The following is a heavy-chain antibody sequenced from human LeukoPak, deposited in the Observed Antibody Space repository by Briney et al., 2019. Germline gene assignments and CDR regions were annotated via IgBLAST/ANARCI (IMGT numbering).Heavy chain of an antibody. CDR2: IAPYEGDT. CDR3: ASNFIRTGYFGEYYLH. D-gene: IGHD3-9*01. Sequence: GASVKVSCKASGYTFTGYYMHWVRQAPDQGLEWLGWIAPYEGDTQYTPKLQDRITLTADTATTTVYMELRSLREDDSAVYYCASNFIRTGYFGEYYLHWGQGTQVVVSS. J-gene: IGHJ1*01. CDR1: GYTFTGYY. V-gene: IGHV1-18*04.